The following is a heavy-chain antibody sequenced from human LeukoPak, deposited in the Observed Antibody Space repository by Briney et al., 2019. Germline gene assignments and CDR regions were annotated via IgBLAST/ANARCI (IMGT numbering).Heavy chain of an antibody. CDR1: GYRFTSYW. V-gene: IGHV5-51*01. CDR3: ARSPDCGGDCYPFDY. Sequence: GESLKISCKGSGYRFTSYWIGWVRQMPGKGLEWMGIIYPGDSDTRYSPSFQGQVTISADKSISTAYLQWSSLKASDTAMYYCARSPDCGGDCYPFDYWGQGTLVTVSS. CDR2: IYPGDSDT. J-gene: IGHJ4*02. D-gene: IGHD2-21*02.